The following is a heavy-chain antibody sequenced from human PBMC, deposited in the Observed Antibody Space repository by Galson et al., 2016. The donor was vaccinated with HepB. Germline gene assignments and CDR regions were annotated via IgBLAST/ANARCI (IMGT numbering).Heavy chain of an antibody. Sequence: SLRLSCAASGFTFSSYTMHWVRQAPGKGLEHVSSLRSNGDNTYYADFVKGRFTISRDNSKSLLFLQMRSLTAEDTAIYFCVKDRGASNKHILDVWGQGTMVTVS. D-gene: IGHD4-11*01. CDR3: VKDRGASNKHILDV. CDR2: LRSNGDNT. V-gene: IGHV3-64D*06. CDR1: GFTFSSYT. J-gene: IGHJ6*02.